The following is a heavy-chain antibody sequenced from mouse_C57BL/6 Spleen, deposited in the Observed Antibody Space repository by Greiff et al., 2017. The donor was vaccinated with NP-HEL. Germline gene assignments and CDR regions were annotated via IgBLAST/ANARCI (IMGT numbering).Heavy chain of an antibody. CDR2: IYPSDSET. D-gene: IGHD1-1*02. CDR1: GYTFTSYW. CDR3: ARESLYGVASYWMGY. J-gene: IGHJ4*01. Sequence: QVQLQQSGAELVRPGSSVKLSCKASGYTFTSYWMDWVKQRPGQGLEWIGNIYPSDSETHYNQKFKDKATLTVDKSSSTAYMQLSSLTSEDSAVYCCARESLYGVASYWMGYWGQGTSLTASP. V-gene: IGHV1-61*01.